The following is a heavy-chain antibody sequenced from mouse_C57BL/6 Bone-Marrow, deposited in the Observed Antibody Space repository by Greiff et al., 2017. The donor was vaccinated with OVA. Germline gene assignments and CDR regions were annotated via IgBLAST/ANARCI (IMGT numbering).Heavy chain of an antibody. D-gene: IGHD1-1*01. Sequence: QVQLKECGPGILQPSQTLSLTCSFSGFSLSTFGMGVGRIRQPSGKGLEWLAHIWWDDDKYYNPALKSRLTISKDTSKNQVFLKIANVDTADTATYYCARIYYYGSSRAYWGQGTLVTVSA. V-gene: IGHV8-8*01. J-gene: IGHJ3*01. CDR2: IWWDDDK. CDR3: ARIYYYGSSRAY. CDR1: GFSLSTFGMG.